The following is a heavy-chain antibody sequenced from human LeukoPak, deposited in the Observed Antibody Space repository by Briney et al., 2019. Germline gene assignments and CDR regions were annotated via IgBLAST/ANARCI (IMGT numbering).Heavy chain of an antibody. D-gene: IGHD6-19*01. CDR1: GGSISSYY. CDR2: IYYSGST. J-gene: IGHJ4*02. V-gene: IGHV4-59*12. CDR3: ARGLGGWLRLFDY. Sequence: RASETLSLTCTVSGGSISSYYWSWIRQPPGKGLEWIGNIYYSGSTNYNPSLKSRVTISVDTSKNQFSLKLSSVTAADTAVYYCARGLGGWLRLFDYWGQGTLVTVSS.